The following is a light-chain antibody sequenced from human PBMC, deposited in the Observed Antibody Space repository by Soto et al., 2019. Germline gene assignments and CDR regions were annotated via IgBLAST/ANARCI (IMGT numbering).Light chain of an antibody. Sequence: IVLTQSPATLTSSPGERATLSCRASQGVSTYLAWYQQKPGQAPRLLIYGASNRATGIPARFSGSGSGTDFTLTISSIEHEDYAVSYCQQHRHWPRITFGQGTLLEIK. CDR2: GAS. V-gene: IGKV3-11*01. CDR3: QQHRHWPRIT. CDR1: QGVSTY. J-gene: IGKJ5*01.